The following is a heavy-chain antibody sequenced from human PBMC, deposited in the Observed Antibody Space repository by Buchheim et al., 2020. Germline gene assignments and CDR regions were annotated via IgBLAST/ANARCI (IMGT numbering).Heavy chain of an antibody. Sequence: EVQLVESGGELVHPGGSLRLSCAASGFTFSTYSMNWVRQAPGKGLEWVSYISSSSSTIYYADSVMGRFTISRDNAKNSLFLQMNSLRDEDTAVYYCASPAGYAYGDSSLDSWGQGTL. CDR3: ASPAGYAYGDSSLDS. CDR2: ISSSSSTI. J-gene: IGHJ4*02. V-gene: IGHV3-48*02. CDR1: GFTFSTYS. D-gene: IGHD4-17*01.